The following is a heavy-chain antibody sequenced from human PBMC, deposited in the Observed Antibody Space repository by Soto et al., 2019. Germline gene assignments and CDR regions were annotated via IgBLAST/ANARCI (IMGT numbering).Heavy chain of an antibody. CDR3: ASFQDRRAFDI. CDR1: GGTFSSYA. J-gene: IGHJ3*02. CDR2: IIPIFGTA. V-gene: IGHV1-69*12. Sequence: QVQLVQSGAEVKKPGSSVKVSCKASGGTFSSYAISWVRQAPGQGLEWMGGIIPIFGTANYAQKSQGRVTITADECTSTANMELSSVSTEDTAVYSCASFQDRRAFDIWGQGTMVTVSS.